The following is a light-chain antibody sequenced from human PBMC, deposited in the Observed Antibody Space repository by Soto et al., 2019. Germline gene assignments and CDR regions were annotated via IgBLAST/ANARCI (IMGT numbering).Light chain of an antibody. V-gene: IGKV1-33*01. Sequence: DIQLPQSPSFLSASVGDRVTITCRASQGISSYLAWYQQKPGKAPQLLIYDASILEAGVPSRFSGSGSGTDFTFTISSLQPEDVATYYCQKCDYLPIFGPGTTVDFK. J-gene: IGKJ3*01. CDR1: QGISSY. CDR3: QKCDYLPI. CDR2: DAS.